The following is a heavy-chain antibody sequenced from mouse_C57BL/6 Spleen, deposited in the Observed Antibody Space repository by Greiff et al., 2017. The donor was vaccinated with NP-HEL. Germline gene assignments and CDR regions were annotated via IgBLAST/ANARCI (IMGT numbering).Heavy chain of an antibody. CDR1: GYTFTSYW. CDR2: IHPNSGST. CDR3: ARPLPYGSSAWFAY. D-gene: IGHD1-1*01. J-gene: IGHJ3*01. V-gene: IGHV1-64*01. Sequence: QVQLKQPGAELVKPGASVKLSCKASGYTFTSYWMHWVKQRPGQGLEWIGMIHPNSGSTNYNEKFKSKATLTVDKSSSTAYMQLSSLTSEDSAVYYCARPLPYGSSAWFAYWGQGTLVTVSA.